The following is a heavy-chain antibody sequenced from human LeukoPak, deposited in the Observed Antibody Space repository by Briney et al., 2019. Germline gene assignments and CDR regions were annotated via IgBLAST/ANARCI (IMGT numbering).Heavy chain of an antibody. J-gene: IGHJ4*02. D-gene: IGHD3-10*01. CDR1: GVSISSYY. CDR2: IYYSGST. V-gene: IGHV4-59*01. Sequence: PSETLSLTCTVSGVSISSYYWSWIRQPPGKGLEWIGYIYYSGSTNYNPSLKSRVTISVDTSKNQFSLKLSSVTAADTAVYYCARVPGGLLSSDYYFDYWGQGTLVTVSS. CDR3: ARVPGGLLSSDYYFDY.